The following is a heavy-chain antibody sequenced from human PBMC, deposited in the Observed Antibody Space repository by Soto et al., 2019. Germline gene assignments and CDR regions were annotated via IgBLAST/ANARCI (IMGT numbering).Heavy chain of an antibody. CDR1: GFNFGSYG. V-gene: IGHV3-23*01. CDR3: AKGLGNAKEV. CDR2: LTASGLNT. D-gene: IGHD2-8*01. J-gene: IGHJ6*02. Sequence: EVQLLESGGGLVQPGGSLRLSCSASGFNFGSYGMSWVRQAPVKGLEWVSGLTASGLNTYYTDSVKGRFTISRDNSRNTVYLQMSGLRVEDTAVFHCAKGLGNAKEVWGQGTTVTVSS.